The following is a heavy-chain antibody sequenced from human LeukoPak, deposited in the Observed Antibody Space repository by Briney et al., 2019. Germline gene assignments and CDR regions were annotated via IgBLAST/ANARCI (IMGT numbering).Heavy chain of an antibody. CDR3: ARATVVMYYFNY. J-gene: IGHJ4*02. CDR1: GYTFTGYY. V-gene: IGHV1-46*01. Sequence: GASVKVSCKASGYTFTGYYMHWVRQAPGQGLEWMGIINPSGGSTSYAQKFQGRVTLTGDTSTSTVYMELSSLRSEDTAVYYCARATVVMYYFNYWGQGTLVTVSS. D-gene: IGHD4-23*01. CDR2: INPSGGST.